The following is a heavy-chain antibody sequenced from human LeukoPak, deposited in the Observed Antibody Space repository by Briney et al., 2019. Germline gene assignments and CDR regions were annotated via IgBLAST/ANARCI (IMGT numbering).Heavy chain of an antibody. CDR1: GFTFSSYS. V-gene: IGHV3-21*04. J-gene: IGHJ6*02. CDR3: AKGPRGILNYYGMDV. Sequence: GGSLRLSCAASGFTFSSYSMNWVRQAPGKGLEWVSSISSSSSYIYYADSVKGRFTISRDNAKNSLYLQMNSLRAEDTALYYCAKGPRGILNYYGMDVWGQGTTVTVSS. D-gene: IGHD3-9*01. CDR2: ISSSSSYI.